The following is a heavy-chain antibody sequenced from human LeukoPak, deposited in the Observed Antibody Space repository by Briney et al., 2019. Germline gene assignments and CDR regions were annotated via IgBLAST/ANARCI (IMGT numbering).Heavy chain of an antibody. J-gene: IGHJ4*02. Sequence: GGSLRLSCSASGFTFSTYAMHWVRQAPGKGLEYVSAISRNGGRTYYADSVKGRFTISRDNSKNTLYLQMNSLRAEDTALYYCAKAGNAYNWIPFDRWGQGTLV. CDR1: GFTFSTYA. D-gene: IGHD1-20*01. CDR3: AKAGNAYNWIPFDR. CDR2: ISRNGGRT. V-gene: IGHV3-64*04.